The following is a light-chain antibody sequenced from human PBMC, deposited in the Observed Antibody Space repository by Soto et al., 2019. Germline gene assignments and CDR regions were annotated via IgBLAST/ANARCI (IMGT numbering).Light chain of an antibody. V-gene: IGKV3-11*01. J-gene: IGKJ4*01. CDR2: EAS. CDR1: HSVGRY. CDR3: QQSSNWPPLT. Sequence: EIVLTQSPATLSLSPGERATLSCRASHSVGRYLAWYQQKPGQAPRLLIYEASRRATGIPARFSGSGSGTDFSLTISSLEPEDFAVDYCQQSSNWPPLTFGGGTKVEIK.